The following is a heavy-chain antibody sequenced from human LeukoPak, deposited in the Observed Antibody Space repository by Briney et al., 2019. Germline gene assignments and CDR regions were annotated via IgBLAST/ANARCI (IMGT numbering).Heavy chain of an antibody. V-gene: IGHV4-59*12. J-gene: IGHJ3*02. CDR1: GGSISSYY. D-gene: IGHD3-22*01. Sequence: SETLSLTCTVSGGSISSYYWSWIRQVPGRGLEWIGYIHYSGSTNYNPFLKSRVTISVDTSKNQFSLNLSSVTAGDTAVYYCARALDSSGRGYAFDIWGQGTMVTVSS. CDR2: IHYSGST. CDR3: ARALDSSGRGYAFDI.